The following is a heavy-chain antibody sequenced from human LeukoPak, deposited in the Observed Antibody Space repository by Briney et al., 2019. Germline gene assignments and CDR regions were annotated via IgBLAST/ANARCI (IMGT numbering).Heavy chain of an antibody. D-gene: IGHD2-21*02. CDR1: GYSISSGYY. J-gene: IGHJ4*02. V-gene: IGHV4-38-2*02. Sequence: SETLSLTCTVSGYSISSGYYWGWIRQPPGKGLEWIGSIYHSGSTYYNPSLKSRVTISVDTSKNQFSLKLSSVTAADTAVYYCARFAFCGSNCWYYFDYWGQGTLVTVSS. CDR2: IYHSGST. CDR3: ARFAFCGSNCWYYFDY.